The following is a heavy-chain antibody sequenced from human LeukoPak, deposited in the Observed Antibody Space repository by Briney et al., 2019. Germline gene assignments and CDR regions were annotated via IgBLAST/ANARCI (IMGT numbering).Heavy chain of an antibody. CDR2: ISYDGSNK. J-gene: IGHJ4*02. V-gene: IGHV3-30*04. Sequence: PGGSLRLSCAASGFTFSSYAMHWVRQAPGKGLEWVAVISYDGSNKYYADSVKGRFTISRDNSKNTLYLQMNSLRAEDTAVYYCARDPFGYSGYDLVYWGQGTLVTVSS. CDR3: ARDPFGYSGYDLVY. D-gene: IGHD5-12*01. CDR1: GFTFSSYA.